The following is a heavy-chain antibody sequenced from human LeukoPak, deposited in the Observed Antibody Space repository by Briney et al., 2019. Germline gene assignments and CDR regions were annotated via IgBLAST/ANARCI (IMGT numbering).Heavy chain of an antibody. CDR3: AKATRAGWVRIRLFHYSLSWGTYYFDY. Sequence: GGSLRLSCAASGFTFSSYGMHWVRQAPGKGLEWVSAISGSGGSTYYADSVKGRFTISRDNSKNTLYLQMNSLRAEDTAVYYCAKATRAGWVRIRLFHYSLSWGTYYFDYWGQGTLVTVSS. CDR1: GFTFSSYG. J-gene: IGHJ4*02. CDR2: ISGSGGST. D-gene: IGHD2/OR15-2a*01. V-gene: IGHV3-23*01.